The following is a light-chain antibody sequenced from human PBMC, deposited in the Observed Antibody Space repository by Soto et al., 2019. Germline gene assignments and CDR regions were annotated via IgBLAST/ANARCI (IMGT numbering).Light chain of an antibody. CDR3: LKRNTGPWA. V-gene: IGKV3-11*01. CDR1: QSVDNY. J-gene: IGKJ1*01. CDR2: DAS. Sequence: EIVLTQFPGTLSLSPGEGATLSCRASQSVDNYLAWYQQKPGQAPRLLIFDASFRATGTPARFSGSGSGTAFSLIISRLEPEDFAVYYCLKRNTGPWAFGKGTKV.